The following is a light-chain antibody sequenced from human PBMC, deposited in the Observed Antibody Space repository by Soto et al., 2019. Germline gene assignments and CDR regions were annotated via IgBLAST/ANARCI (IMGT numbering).Light chain of an antibody. V-gene: IGLV2-14*01. Sequence: QSALTQPASVSGSPGQSITISCTGTSSDVGGYNYVSWYQQHPGKAPKLMIYDVSNRPSGVSNRFSGSKSGNTASLTISGLPAEDAAVYYSSSYTSSSTYVVFGGGTQLTVL. CDR1: SSDVGGYNY. J-gene: IGLJ2*01. CDR3: SSYTSSSTYVV. CDR2: DVS.